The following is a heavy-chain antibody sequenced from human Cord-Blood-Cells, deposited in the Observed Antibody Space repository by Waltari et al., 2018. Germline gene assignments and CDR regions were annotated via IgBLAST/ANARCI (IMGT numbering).Heavy chain of an antibody. CDR2: IWYDGSNK. J-gene: IGHJ3*02. Sequence: QVQLVESGGGVVQPGRSRRLSCPASGFNFSSYGMHWVRQAPGKGLEWVAVIWYDGSNKYYADSVKGRFTISRDNSKNTLYLQMNSLRAEDTAMYYCAKQTLTGDAFDIWGQGTMVTVSS. V-gene: IGHV3-33*08. CDR3: AKQTLTGDAFDI. D-gene: IGHD7-27*01. CDR1: GFNFSSYG.